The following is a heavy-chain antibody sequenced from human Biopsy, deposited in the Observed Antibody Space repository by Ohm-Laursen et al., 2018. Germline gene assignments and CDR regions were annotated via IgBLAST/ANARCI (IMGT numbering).Heavy chain of an antibody. J-gene: IGHJ4*02. CDR3: ARSMTTMVRRRSYYFDY. D-gene: IGHD3-10*01. CDR1: GFTFSVYA. V-gene: IGHV3-7*01. CDR2: IKQDGSET. Sequence: LSLTCEASGFTFSVYAMHWVRQAPGKGLEWVANIKQDGSETYFVDSVKGRFTISRDSAKSSLYLQMNSLRAEDTAVYYCARSMTTMVRRRSYYFDYWGQGTLVTVSS.